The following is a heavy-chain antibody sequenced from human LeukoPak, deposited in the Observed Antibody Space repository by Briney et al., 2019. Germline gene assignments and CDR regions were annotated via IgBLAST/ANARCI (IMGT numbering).Heavy chain of an antibody. Sequence: PGGSLRLSCAASGFTVSSNYMCWVRQAPGKGLEWVSVICSGGSTYYADSVKARFTISRDNSKKTLYLQMHSLSSEATAEYYWALGIAAALFACWGEGCLVTV. V-gene: IGHV3-53*01. D-gene: IGHD6-13*01. CDR1: GFTVSSNY. CDR3: ALGIAAALFAC. J-gene: IGHJ4*02. CDR2: ICSGGST.